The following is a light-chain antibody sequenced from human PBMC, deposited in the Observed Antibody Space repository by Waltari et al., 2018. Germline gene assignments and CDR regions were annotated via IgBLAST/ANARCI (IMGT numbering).Light chain of an antibody. CDR2: EVR. Sequence: QSALTQPPSASGSPGQSVTISCTGTSRDIGDYDYVSWYQQYPGNAPKRMMYEVRKRPSGVPDRFSGSKAGNTASLTVYGLQAEDEADYYCSSYGGDNNYLFGTGTAVTVL. J-gene: IGLJ1*01. V-gene: IGLV2-8*01. CDR1: SRDIGDYDY. CDR3: SSYGGDNNYL.